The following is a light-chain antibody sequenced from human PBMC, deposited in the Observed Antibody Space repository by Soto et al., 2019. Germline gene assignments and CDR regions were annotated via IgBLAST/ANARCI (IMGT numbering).Light chain of an antibody. CDR3: QQYGSSWT. V-gene: IGKV3-20*01. CDR2: GAS. CDR1: QSVSSSY. J-gene: IGKJ1*01. Sequence: EIVLKQSPGTLSLSPGERATLSCRASQSVSSSYLAWYQQKPGQAPRLLIYGASSRATGIPDRFSGSGSGTDFTLTISRLEPEDFAVYYCQQYGSSWTFGQVTMA.